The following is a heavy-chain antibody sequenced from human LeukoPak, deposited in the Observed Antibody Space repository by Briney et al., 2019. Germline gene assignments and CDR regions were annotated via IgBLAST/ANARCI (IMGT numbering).Heavy chain of an antibody. CDR1: GYGFTTYW. D-gene: IGHD7-27*01. J-gene: IGHJ3*02. Sequence: GESLKISCKGSGYGFTTYWNGWVRQMPGKGLEWMGIIYPGDSDTRYSPSFQGQVTISADKSITTAYLQWNSLKASDTAMYYCARQTGDNAFDIWGRGTMVTVSS. CDR2: IYPGDSDT. CDR3: ARQTGDNAFDI. V-gene: IGHV5-51*01.